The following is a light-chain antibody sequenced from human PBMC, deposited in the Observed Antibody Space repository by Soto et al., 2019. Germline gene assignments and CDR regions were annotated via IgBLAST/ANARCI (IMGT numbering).Light chain of an antibody. CDR2: GNS. Sequence: QSVLTQPPSVSGAPGQRVTISCTGSSSNIGAGYDVHWYQQLPGTAPKLLIYGNSNRPSGVPDRFSGSKSGTSASLAITGLQAEDEADYSCQSYDSSLSLFVFGTGTKVNVL. V-gene: IGLV1-40*01. CDR1: SSNIGAGYD. J-gene: IGLJ1*01. CDR3: QSYDSSLSLFV.